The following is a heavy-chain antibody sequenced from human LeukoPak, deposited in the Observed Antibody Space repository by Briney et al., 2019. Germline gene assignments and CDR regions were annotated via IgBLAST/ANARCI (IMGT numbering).Heavy chain of an antibody. D-gene: IGHD2/OR15-2a*01. V-gene: IGHV3-74*01. Sequence: GGSLRLSCAASGFTFSGYWMHWVRQPPGKGLVWVSRINSVGSDTIYADSMKGRFTISRDNSKNTLYLQVNSLRAEDTAMYYCARNILFAFDIWGQGTMVTVSS. CDR2: INSVGSDT. J-gene: IGHJ3*02. CDR1: GFTFSGYW. CDR3: ARNILFAFDI.